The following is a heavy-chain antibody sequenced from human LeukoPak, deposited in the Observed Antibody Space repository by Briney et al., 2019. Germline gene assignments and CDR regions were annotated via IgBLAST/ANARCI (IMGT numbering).Heavy chain of an antibody. V-gene: IGHV1-18*01. CDR1: GYTFTSYG. CDR3: ARLTYYDFWSGYYVYYYGMGV. CDR2: ISAYNGNT. J-gene: IGHJ6*02. Sequence: GASVKVSCKASGYTFTSYGISWVRQAPGQGLEWMGWISAYNGNTNYAQKLQGRVTMTTDTSTSTAYMELRSLRSDDTAVYYCARLTYYDFWSGYYVYYYGMGVWGQGTTVTVSS. D-gene: IGHD3-3*01.